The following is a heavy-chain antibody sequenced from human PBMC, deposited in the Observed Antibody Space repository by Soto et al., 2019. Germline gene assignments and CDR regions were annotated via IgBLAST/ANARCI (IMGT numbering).Heavy chain of an antibody. CDR1: GFTFSNDW. CDR2: IKSKTDGGTT. V-gene: IGHV3-15*01. Sequence: SLRLSCAASGFTFSNDWMIWVLQAPGNGLAWVGSIKSKTDGGTTDYAAPVKGRFTISRDDSKNTLYLQMNSLKTEDTAVYYCTTGVAAGYYYYYYGMDVWGQGTTVTGSS. D-gene: IGHD6-13*01. CDR3: TTGVAAGYYYYYYGMDV. J-gene: IGHJ6*02.